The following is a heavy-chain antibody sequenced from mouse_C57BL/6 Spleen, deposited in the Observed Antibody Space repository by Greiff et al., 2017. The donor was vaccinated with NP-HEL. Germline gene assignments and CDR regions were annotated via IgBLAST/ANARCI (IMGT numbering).Heavy chain of an antibody. D-gene: IGHD2-12*01. CDR1: GFNIKDSY. V-gene: IGHV14-2*01. Sequence: EVQLQQSGAELVKPGASVKLSCTASGFNIKDSYMHWVKQRTEQGLEWIGRIDPEDGETKYAPKFQGKATITADTSSNTAYLPLSSLTSEDTAVYYCALLYMDYWGQGTSVTVSS. CDR3: ALLYMDY. J-gene: IGHJ4*01. CDR2: IDPEDGET.